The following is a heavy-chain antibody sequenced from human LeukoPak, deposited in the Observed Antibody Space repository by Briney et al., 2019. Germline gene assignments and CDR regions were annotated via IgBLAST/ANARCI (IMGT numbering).Heavy chain of an antibody. J-gene: IGHJ4*02. V-gene: IGHV3-30*04. CDR2: ISYDGSNK. Sequence: GGSLRLSCAASGFTFSSYAMHWVRQAPGKGLEWVAVISYDGSNKYYADSVKGRFTISRDNSKNTLYLQMNSLRAEDTAVYYCAREDYDILTGYYNSIDYWGQGTLATVSS. D-gene: IGHD3-9*01. CDR3: AREDYDILTGYYNSIDY. CDR1: GFTFSSYA.